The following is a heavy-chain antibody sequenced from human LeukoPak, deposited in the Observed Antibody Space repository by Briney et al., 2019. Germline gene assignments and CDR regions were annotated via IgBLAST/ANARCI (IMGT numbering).Heavy chain of an antibody. CDR1: GYTFTNYG. CDR3: ARSGSHNYYYYGMDV. Sequence: ASVKVSCKASGYTFTNYGISWVRQAPGQGLEWMGWISAYNGNTKYAQKFQSRVTMTTDTSTNTVNMEQRSLRSDDTAVFYCARSGSHNYYYYGMDVWGQGTTVIVSS. V-gene: IGHV1-18*01. J-gene: IGHJ6*02. CDR2: ISAYNGNT. D-gene: IGHD1-26*01.